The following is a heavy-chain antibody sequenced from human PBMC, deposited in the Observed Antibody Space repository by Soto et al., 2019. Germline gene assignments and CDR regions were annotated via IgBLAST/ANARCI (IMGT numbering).Heavy chain of an antibody. CDR2: ISAYNGNT. Sequence: ASVKVSCKASGYTFTSYGIGWVRQAPGQGLEWMGWISAYNGNTNYAQKLQGRVTMTTDTSTSTAYMELRSLRSDDTAVYYCARDSRFGEPSPYYYYGMDVWGQGTTVTVSS. V-gene: IGHV1-18*01. J-gene: IGHJ6*02. D-gene: IGHD3-10*01. CDR1: GYTFTSYG. CDR3: ARDSRFGEPSPYYYYGMDV.